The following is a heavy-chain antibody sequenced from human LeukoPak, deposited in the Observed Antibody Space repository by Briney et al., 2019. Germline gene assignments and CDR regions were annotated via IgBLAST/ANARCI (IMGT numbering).Heavy chain of an antibody. CDR1: GFTFSSYG. CDR3: ARSDMIVVPIDMDV. CDR2: IRYDGSNK. Sequence: GGSLRLSCAASGFTFSSYGMHWVRQAPGKGLEWVAFIRYDGSNKYYADSVKGRFTISRDNSKNTLYLQMNSLRAEDTAVYYCARSDMIVVPIDMDVWGKGTTVTVSS. J-gene: IGHJ6*03. D-gene: IGHD3-22*01. V-gene: IGHV3-30*02.